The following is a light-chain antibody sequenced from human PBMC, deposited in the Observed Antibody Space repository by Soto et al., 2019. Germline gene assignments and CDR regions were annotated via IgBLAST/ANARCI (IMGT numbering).Light chain of an antibody. V-gene: IGKV2-28*01. CDR3: MQVLQSPIT. CDR2: LAS. CDR1: QSLVHSNGYNY. J-gene: IGKJ5*01. Sequence: DIVMTQSPLSLPVTPGEPASISCRPSQSLVHSNGYNYLDWYLPTPGQSPQVXIYLASHRDSGVPDEFSGSGAGTDCTRKISRVEADDVGVYYCMQVLQSPITFGQGTRLEIK.